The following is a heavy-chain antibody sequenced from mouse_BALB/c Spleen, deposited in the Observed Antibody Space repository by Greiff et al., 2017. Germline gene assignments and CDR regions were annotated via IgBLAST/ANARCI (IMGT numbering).Heavy chain of an antibody. CDR2: IRLKSNNYAT. D-gene: IGHD2-14*01. CDR1: GFTFSNYW. CDR3: TRGEVRRYWYFDV. V-gene: IGHV6-6*02. J-gene: IGHJ1*01. Sequence: EVKLVESGGGLVQPGGSMKLSCVASGFTFSNYWMNWVRQSPEKGLEWVAEIRLKSNNYATHYAESVKGRFTISRDDSKSSVYLQMNNLRAEDTGIYYCTRGEVRRYWYFDVWGAGTTVTVSS.